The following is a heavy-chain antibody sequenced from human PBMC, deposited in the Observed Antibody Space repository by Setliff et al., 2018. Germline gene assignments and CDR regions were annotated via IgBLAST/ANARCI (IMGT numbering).Heavy chain of an antibody. J-gene: IGHJ4*02. CDR1: GFTFSSYW. CDR3: ASPYDSSGYYPFPFDY. D-gene: IGHD3-22*01. Sequence: GGSLRLSCAASGFTFSSYWTSWVRQAPGKGLEWVSSISSSSSYIYYADSVKGRFTISRDNAKNSLYLQMNSLRAEDTAVYYCASPYDSSGYYPFPFDYWGQGTLVTVSS. V-gene: IGHV3-21*01. CDR2: ISSSSSYI.